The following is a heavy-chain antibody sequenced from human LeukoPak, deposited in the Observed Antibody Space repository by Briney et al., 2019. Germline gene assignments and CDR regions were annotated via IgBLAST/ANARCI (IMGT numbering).Heavy chain of an antibody. V-gene: IGHV4-39*01. Sequence: SETLSLTCTVSGGSISRSNNYWAWIRRPPGKGLEWIGSIHSGGHTYYNPSLQSRVTISVDTSRNQFSLNLSSVTAADTAVYFCARHGQWLVRLGYWGQGTLVTVSS. CDR3: ARHGQWLVRLGY. CDR1: GGSISRSNNY. CDR2: IHSGGHT. D-gene: IGHD6-19*01. J-gene: IGHJ4*02.